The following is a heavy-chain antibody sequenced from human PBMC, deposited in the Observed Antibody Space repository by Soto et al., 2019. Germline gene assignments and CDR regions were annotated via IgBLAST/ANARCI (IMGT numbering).Heavy chain of an antibody. J-gene: IGHJ4*02. CDR1: GGSFSGYY. Sequence: QVQLQQWGAGLLKPPETLSLTCAVYGGSFSGYYWTWIRQPPGTGLEWIGEINHSGSTNYNPSLKSRVTISVDTSKNQFSLKLTSVTAADTAGYYCARDKITGLFDYWGQGTLVTVSS. D-gene: IGHD2-8*02. V-gene: IGHV4-34*01. CDR3: ARDKITGLFDY. CDR2: INHSGST.